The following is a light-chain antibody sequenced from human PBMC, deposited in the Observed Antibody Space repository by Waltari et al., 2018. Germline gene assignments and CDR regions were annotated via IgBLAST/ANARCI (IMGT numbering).Light chain of an antibody. Sequence: QLVLTQSPSASASLGASVKLTCTLSSGHSTYAIAWHQQQPEKGPRYLLKLNSDGSHSKGDAIPDRFSGSKSGAERYLTISSLQSEDEGDYYCQTWGTGTVVFGGGTKLTVL. CDR1: SGHSTYA. V-gene: IGLV4-69*01. CDR2: LNSDGSH. CDR3: QTWGTGTVV. J-gene: IGLJ2*01.